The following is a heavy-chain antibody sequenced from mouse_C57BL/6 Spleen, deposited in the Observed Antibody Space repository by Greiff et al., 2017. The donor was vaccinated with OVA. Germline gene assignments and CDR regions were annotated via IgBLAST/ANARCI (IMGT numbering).Heavy chain of an antibody. J-gene: IGHJ3*01. CDR3: ARDGYDSAWFAY. D-gene: IGHD2-4*01. V-gene: IGHV1-52*01. CDR1: GYTFTSYW. CDR2: IDPSDSET. Sequence: QVQLQQPGAELVRPGSSVKLSCKASGYTFTSYWMHWVKQRPIQGLEWIGNIDPSDSETHYNQKFKDKATLTADKSSSTAYMQLSSLTSEDSAVYYCARDGYDSAWFAYWGQGTLVTVSA.